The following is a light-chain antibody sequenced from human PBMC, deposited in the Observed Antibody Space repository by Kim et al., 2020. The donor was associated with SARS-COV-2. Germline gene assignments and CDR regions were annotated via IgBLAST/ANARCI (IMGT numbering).Light chain of an antibody. CDR2: GAS. J-gene: IGKJ2*01. CDR3: QQYSSSPST. Sequence: ENVLTQSPGILSLSPGERATLSCRASQTVGSNFLAWYQQRPGQAPRLLIYGASNRASGISDRFSGSGSGTDFTLTISRLDPADFAVYYCQQYSSSPSTFGQGTKLEI. V-gene: IGKV3-20*01. CDR1: QTVGSNF.